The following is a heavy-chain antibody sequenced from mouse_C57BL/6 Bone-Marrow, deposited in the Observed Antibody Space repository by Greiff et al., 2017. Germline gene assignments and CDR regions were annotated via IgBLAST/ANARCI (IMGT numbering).Heavy chain of an antibody. CDR2: ISSGGDYI. V-gene: IGHV5-9-1*02. J-gene: IGHJ3*01. Sequence: EVMLVESGEGLVKPGGSLKLSCAASGFTFSSYAMSWVRQTPEKRLEWVAYISSGGDYIYYADTVKGRFTISRDNARNTLYLQMSSLKSEDTAMYYCTRDLYGNYPFAYWGQGTLVTVSA. CDR1: GFTFSSYA. CDR3: TRDLYGNYPFAY. D-gene: IGHD2-1*01.